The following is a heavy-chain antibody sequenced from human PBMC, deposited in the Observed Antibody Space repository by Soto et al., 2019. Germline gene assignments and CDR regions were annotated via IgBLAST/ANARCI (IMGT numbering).Heavy chain of an antibody. CDR3: AREVLLLNYMAV. CDR2: ISSSSSTI. D-gene: IGHD3-10*01. J-gene: IGHJ6*03. Sequence: QPGGSLRLSCAASGFTFSSYSMNWVRQAPGKGLEWVSYISSSSSTIYYADSVKGRFTISRDNAKNSLYLQMNSLRAEDTAVYYCAREVLLLNYMAVWGKGTTVTVSS. CDR1: GFTFSSYS. V-gene: IGHV3-48*01.